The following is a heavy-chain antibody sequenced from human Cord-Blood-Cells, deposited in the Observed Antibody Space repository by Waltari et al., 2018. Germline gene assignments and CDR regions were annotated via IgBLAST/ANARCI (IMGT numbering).Heavy chain of an antibody. V-gene: IGHV4-31*03. CDR1: GGSISSGGYY. D-gene: IGHD6-13*01. J-gene: IGHJ4*02. Sequence: QVQLQESGPGLVKPSQTLSLPCTVSGGSISSGGYYWSWIRQHPGKGLEWIGYIYYSGSTYYNPSLKSRVTISVDTSKNQFSLKLSSVTAADTAVYYCARGSSSSWYYFDYWGQGTLVTVSS. CDR3: ARGSSSSWYYFDY. CDR2: IYYSGST.